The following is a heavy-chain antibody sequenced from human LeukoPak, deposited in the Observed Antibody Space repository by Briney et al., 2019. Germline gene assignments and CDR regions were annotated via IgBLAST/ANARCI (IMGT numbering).Heavy chain of an antibody. CDR1: VYTFTKYY. V-gene: IGHV1-46*01. CDR3: ARHDFDLPMIYSFFVH. Sequence: GASVTVSCMASVYTFTKYYMNWVGQAPGQGLEWMGIMHPTGDSTNYAQKFQGRVTLTRDTSTGTFYMELSSLTSEDTAVYYCARHDFDLPMIYSFFVHWGQGTLVTVSS. D-gene: IGHD3-3*01. J-gene: IGHJ5*02. CDR2: MHPTGDST.